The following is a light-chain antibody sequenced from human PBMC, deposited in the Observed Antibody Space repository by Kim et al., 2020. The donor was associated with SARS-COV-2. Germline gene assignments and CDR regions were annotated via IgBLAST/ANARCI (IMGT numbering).Light chain of an antibody. CDR1: SSDFVSYNR. CDR2: EVS. CDR3: SSFTTSATYV. J-gene: IGLJ1*01. V-gene: IGLV2-18*02. Sequence: QSALTQPPSVSGSPGQSVTISCTGTSSDFVSYNRVSWYQQPPGTAPKVIIYEVSDRPSGVPDRFSGSKSGNTASLTISGLQAEDKADYYCSSFTTSATYVFGTGTKVTVL.